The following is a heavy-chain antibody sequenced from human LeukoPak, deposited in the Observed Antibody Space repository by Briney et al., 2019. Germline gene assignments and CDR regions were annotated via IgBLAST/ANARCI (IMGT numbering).Heavy chain of an antibody. CDR1: GGTFSSYA. V-gene: IGHV1-69*01. CDR2: IIPIFGTA. Sequence: ASVKVSCKASGGTFSSYAISWVRRAPGQGLEWMGGIIPIFGTANYAQKFQGRVTITADESTSTAYMELSSLRSEDTAVYYCARERRSSGWSYYFDYWGQGTLVTVSS. D-gene: IGHD6-19*01. CDR3: ARERRSSGWSYYFDY. J-gene: IGHJ4*02.